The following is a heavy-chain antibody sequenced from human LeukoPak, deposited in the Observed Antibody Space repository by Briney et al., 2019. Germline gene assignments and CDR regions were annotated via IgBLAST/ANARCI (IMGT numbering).Heavy chain of an antibody. Sequence: QTGGSLRLSCAASGFTFDDYGMSWVRQAPGKGLEWVSGINWNGGSTGYADSVKGRFTISRHNAKNSLYLQMNSLRAEDTALYYCARGFDNLGSGWYSYWGQGTLVTVSS. D-gene: IGHD6-19*01. CDR3: ARGFDNLGSGWYSY. J-gene: IGHJ4*02. CDR2: INWNGGST. V-gene: IGHV3-20*04. CDR1: GFTFDDYG.